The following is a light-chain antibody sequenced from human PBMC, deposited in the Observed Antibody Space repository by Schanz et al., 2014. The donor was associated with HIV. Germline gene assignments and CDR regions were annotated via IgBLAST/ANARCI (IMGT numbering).Light chain of an antibody. CDR1: QTISSE. CDR3: QQYDHRSFT. J-gene: IGKJ2*01. V-gene: IGKV1-5*03. CDR2: QAS. Sequence: DIQLTQSPSTLSASVGDRVSMTCRSRQTISSELAWYQQKPGKAPNLLIYQASILETGVPSRFSGSGSGTEFTLTISSLQPEDFATYYCQQYDHRSFTFGQGTKLEI.